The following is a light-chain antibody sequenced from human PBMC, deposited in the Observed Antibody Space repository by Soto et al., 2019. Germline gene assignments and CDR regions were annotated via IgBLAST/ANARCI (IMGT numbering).Light chain of an antibody. CDR1: SSDVGGYNY. CDR3: SSYAGGHNLV. V-gene: IGLV2-8*01. Sequence: QSALTQPPSASGSPGQSVTISCTGTSSDVGGYNYVSWYQQHPGKAPKLVIYEVSKRPSRVPDRFSGSKSGNTASLTVSGLQAEDEASYYCSSYAGGHNLVFGGGTKLTVL. J-gene: IGLJ2*01. CDR2: EVS.